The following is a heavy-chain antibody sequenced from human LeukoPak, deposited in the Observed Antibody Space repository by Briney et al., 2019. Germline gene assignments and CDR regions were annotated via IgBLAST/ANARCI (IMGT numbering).Heavy chain of an antibody. V-gene: IGHV1-46*01. Sequence: ASVKVSCKASGYTFTSYYMHWVRQAPGQGLEWMGIINPSGGSTSYAQKFQGRVTMTRDTSTSTAYMELSSLRSEDTAVYYCARERSERDYGDPDAFDIWGQGTMVTVSS. J-gene: IGHJ3*02. D-gene: IGHD4-17*01. CDR2: INPSGGST. CDR3: ARERSERDYGDPDAFDI. CDR1: GYTFTSYY.